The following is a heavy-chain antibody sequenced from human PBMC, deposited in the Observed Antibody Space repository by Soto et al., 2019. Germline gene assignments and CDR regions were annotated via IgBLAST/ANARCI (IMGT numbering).Heavy chain of an antibody. Sequence: ASVEVSCKASGYTFTGYYMHWVRQAPGQGLEWMGWINPNSGGTNYAQKFQGWVTMTRDKSTSTAYMELSSLRSEDTAVYYCARTLPGGWPDYWGQGTLVTVSS. CDR3: ARTLPGGWPDY. CDR1: GYTFTGYY. V-gene: IGHV1-2*04. D-gene: IGHD6-19*01. J-gene: IGHJ4*02. CDR2: INPNSGGT.